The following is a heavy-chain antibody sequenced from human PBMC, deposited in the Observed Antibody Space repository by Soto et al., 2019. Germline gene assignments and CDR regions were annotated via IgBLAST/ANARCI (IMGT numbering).Heavy chain of an antibody. CDR3: ASYRGALYFES. CDR1: GRSMSIKY. V-gene: IGHV4-59*01. Sequence: PPETLSVTCSFSGRSMSIKYWGWIRQSPDKGLEWLGYVFYGGTDYNPSLGGRVSMSVETSKSQFSLKLTSVTVADTAVYYCASYRGALYFESWGPGILVTVSS. CDR2: VFYGGT. J-gene: IGHJ4*02. D-gene: IGHD3-16*01.